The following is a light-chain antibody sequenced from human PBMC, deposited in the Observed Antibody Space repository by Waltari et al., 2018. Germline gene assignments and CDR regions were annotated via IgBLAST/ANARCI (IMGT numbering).Light chain of an antibody. Sequence: EIVMTQSPATLSVSPGERVNLSCRASQGVSSNLAWYHQKPGQSPRLLIYGASTRATGIAARFSGSGSGTEFTLTISSLQSEDFALYYCQQYNDWPRTFGQGTKVEI. CDR3: QQYNDWPRT. J-gene: IGKJ1*01. V-gene: IGKV3-15*01. CDR2: GAS. CDR1: QGVSSN.